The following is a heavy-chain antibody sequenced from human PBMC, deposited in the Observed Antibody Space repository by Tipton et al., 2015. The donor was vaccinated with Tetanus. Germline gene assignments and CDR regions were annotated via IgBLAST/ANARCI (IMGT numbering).Heavy chain of an antibody. J-gene: IGHJ5*02. CDR3: ARALKQGANWFDP. V-gene: IGHV4-59*01. CDR2: IFYNGRT. Sequence: TLSLTCNVSGDSMTDFYWSWIRQPPGKGLEWIAYIFYNGRTQSNPSLKSRVSISVDTAKNQFSLQLKSVTAADTAIYYCARALKQGANWFDPWGQGTLVTVSS. CDR1: GDSMTDFY. D-gene: IGHD3-16*01.